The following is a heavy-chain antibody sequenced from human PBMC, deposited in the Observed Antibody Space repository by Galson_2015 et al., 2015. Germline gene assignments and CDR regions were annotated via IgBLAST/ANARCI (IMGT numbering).Heavy chain of an antibody. CDR2: ISGSGGST. V-gene: IGHV3-23*01. CDR1: GFTFRSYA. Sequence: SLRLSCAASGFTFRSYAMSWVRQAPGEGLEWVSSISGSGGSTDYAGSVRGRFTISRDNSKNTLYLQMNSLRAEDTAVYYCAKVGYSSGWSDYWGQGTLVTVSS. D-gene: IGHD6-19*01. J-gene: IGHJ4*02. CDR3: AKVGYSSGWSDY.